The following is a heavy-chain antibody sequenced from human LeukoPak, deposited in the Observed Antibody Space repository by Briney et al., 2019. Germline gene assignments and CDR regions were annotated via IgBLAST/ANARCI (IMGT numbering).Heavy chain of an antibody. V-gene: IGHV4-31*03. J-gene: IGHJ4*02. CDR1: GGSISSGGYY. CDR2: TYYSGST. Sequence: SQTLSLTCTVSGGSISSGGYYWSWIRQHPGKGLEWIGYTYYSGSTYYNPSLKSRVTISVDTSKNQFSLKLSSVTAADTAVYYCARVIAAAGKNDYWGQGTLVTVSS. D-gene: IGHD6-13*01. CDR3: ARVIAAAGKNDY.